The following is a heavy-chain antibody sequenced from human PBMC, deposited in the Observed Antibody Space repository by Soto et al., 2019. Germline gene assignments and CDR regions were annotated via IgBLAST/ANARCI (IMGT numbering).Heavy chain of an antibody. J-gene: IGHJ4*02. CDR3: ARDALQRDSSGQTN. V-gene: IGHV3-30-3*01. D-gene: IGHD3-22*01. CDR2: ISYDGSNK. Sequence: PGGSLRLSCAASGFTFSSYAMHWVRQAPGKGLEWVAVISYDGSNKYYADSVKGRFTISRDNSKNTLYLQMNSLRAEDTAVYYCARDALQRDSSGQTNWGQGTLVTVSS. CDR1: GFTFSSYA.